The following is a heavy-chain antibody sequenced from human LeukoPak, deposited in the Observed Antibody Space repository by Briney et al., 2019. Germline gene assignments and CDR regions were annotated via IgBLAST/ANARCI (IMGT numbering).Heavy chain of an antibody. Sequence: ASVKVSCKASGYTFTGYYMHWVRQAPGQGLEWMGWINPNGGGTNYAQKFQGRVTMTRDTSISTAYMELSRLRSDDTAVYYCARVGREYYDSSGYHPWGQGTLVTVSS. V-gene: IGHV1-2*02. J-gene: IGHJ5*02. CDR1: GYTFTGYY. CDR3: ARVGREYYDSSGYHP. CDR2: INPNGGGT. D-gene: IGHD3-22*01.